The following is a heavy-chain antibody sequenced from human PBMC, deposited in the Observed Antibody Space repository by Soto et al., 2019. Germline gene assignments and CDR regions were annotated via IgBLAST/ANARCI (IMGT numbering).Heavy chain of an antibody. D-gene: IGHD6-19*01. CDR1: GFSLSTSGVG. J-gene: IGHJ6*02. CDR2: IYWDDDK. Sequence: QITLKESGPTLVKPTQTLTLTCTFSGFSLSTSGVGVGWIRQPPGKALEWLSLIYWDDDKRYSTSLKCRLPTTKDTSKIQVVLTMTNVDPVDTATSYCAHTREQWLVRLGDYHYGMDVWGQGTTVTVSS. V-gene: IGHV2-5*02. CDR3: AHTREQWLVRLGDYHYGMDV.